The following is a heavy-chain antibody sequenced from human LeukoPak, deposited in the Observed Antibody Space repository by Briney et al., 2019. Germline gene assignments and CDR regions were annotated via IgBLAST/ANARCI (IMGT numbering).Heavy chain of an antibody. CDR1: GYTFSTYA. J-gene: IGHJ4*02. CDR3: ARAGGWYYFDY. CDR2: ISSNGGTT. V-gene: IGHV3-64*01. D-gene: IGHD6-19*01. Sequence: PGGPLRLSCAASGYTFSTYAMHWVRQAPGRGLEYVSAISSNGGTTYYANSVKGRFTISRDNSKNTLYLQMGSLRTEDMAVYYCARAGGWYYFDYWGQGTLVTVSS.